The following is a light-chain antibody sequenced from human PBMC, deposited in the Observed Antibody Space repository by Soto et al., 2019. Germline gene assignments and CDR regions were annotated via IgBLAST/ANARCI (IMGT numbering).Light chain of an antibody. J-gene: IGKJ2*01. CDR2: DAS. Sequence: EIVLTQSPATLALSPGERDTLSCRASQSVSSGYLAWYQQKPGLAPRLLIYDASSRATGIPDRFSGSGSGTDVTLTISRLEPEDFAVYYCQQYGSSPYTFGQGTNLEIK. V-gene: IGKV3D-20*01. CDR1: QSVSSGY. CDR3: QQYGSSPYT.